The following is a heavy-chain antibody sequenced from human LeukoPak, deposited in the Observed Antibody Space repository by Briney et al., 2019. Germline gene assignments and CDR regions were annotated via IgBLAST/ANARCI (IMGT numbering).Heavy chain of an antibody. Sequence: GGSLRLSCAASGFTFSNAWMNWVRRAPGKGLEWVGRIKSKTDGGTTDYSAPVKGRFTISRDDSKNTVYLQMNSLKIEDTAMYYCATDLGGYYSGSGSYWGSLDYWGQGTVVTVSS. J-gene: IGHJ4*02. V-gene: IGHV3-15*01. CDR3: ATDLGGYYSGSGSYWGSLDY. CDR1: GFTFSNAW. D-gene: IGHD3-10*01. CDR2: IKSKTDGGTT.